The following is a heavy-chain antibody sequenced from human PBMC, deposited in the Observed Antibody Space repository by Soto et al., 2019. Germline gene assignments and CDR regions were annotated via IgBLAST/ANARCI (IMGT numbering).Heavy chain of an antibody. J-gene: IGHJ2*01. CDR2: INPSGGST. V-gene: IGHV1-46*01. Sequence: GASVKVSCTASGYTFTRYYMHWVLQAPGQGLEWVGIINPSGGSTSYAQKFQGRVTMTRDTSKNQFSLKLSSVTAADTAVYYCARGLVVRYWYFDLWGRGTLVTVSS. CDR1: GYTFTRYY. D-gene: IGHD3-16*02. CDR3: ARGLVVRYWYFDL.